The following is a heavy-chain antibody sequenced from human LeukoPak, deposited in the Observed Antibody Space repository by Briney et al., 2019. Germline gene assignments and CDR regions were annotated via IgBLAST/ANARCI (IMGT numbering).Heavy chain of an antibody. Sequence: SETLSLTCTVSGASVGSAGYYWTWIRQPPEGGLEWIGYIYYIRNTYYNPSLKSRVTMSLDPSNNQFSLRLNSVTAADTAVYYCARTQSQSGSYRYYFGYWGQGTLVTVSS. CDR2: IYYIRNT. V-gene: IGHV4-61*08. D-gene: IGHD1-26*01. J-gene: IGHJ4*02. CDR3: ARTQSQSGSYRYYFGY. CDR1: GASVGSAGYY.